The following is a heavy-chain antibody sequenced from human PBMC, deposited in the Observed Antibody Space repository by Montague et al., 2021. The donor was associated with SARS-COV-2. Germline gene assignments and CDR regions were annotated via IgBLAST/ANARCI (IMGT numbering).Heavy chain of an antibody. CDR3: AREGYRSRRFYIDY. CDR2: ITQDESNY. Sequence: SLRLSCAASRLPFNGYAMHWVRQAPGKGLEWLTFITQDESNYRYADSVKGRFTISRDNSKNTLYLQMDSLRPEDTAVYYCAREGYRSRRFYIDYWGQGTLVTVSS. V-gene: IGHV3-30*04. D-gene: IGHD3-16*02. CDR1: RLPFNGYA. J-gene: IGHJ4*01.